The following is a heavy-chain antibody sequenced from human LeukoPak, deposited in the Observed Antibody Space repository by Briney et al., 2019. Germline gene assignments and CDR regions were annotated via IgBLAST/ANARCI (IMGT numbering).Heavy chain of an antibody. D-gene: IGHD6-19*01. CDR1: GFTFDDYA. V-gene: IGHV3-9*01. Sequence: PGGSLRLSCAASGFTFDDYAMHWVRRAPGKGLEWVSGISWNSGSIDYADSVKGRFTISRDNAKNSLYLQMNSLRAEDTALYYCAKLTGYSSGWVDYWGQGTLVTVSS. CDR2: ISWNSGSI. CDR3: AKLTGYSSGWVDY. J-gene: IGHJ4*02.